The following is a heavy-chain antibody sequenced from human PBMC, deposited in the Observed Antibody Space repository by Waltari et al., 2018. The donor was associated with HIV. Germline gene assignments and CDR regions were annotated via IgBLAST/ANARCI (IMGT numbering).Heavy chain of an antibody. J-gene: IGHJ3*02. D-gene: IGHD3-22*01. Sequence: QVQLQESGPGLVKPSETLSLTCTVSGGSISSYYWSWIRQPPGKGLEWIGYNYYSGSTNYTPALNSRVTISVDTSKNQFSLNLSSVSAADPALYYCSRAPYYYDSSGYGGLHIWGQGTMVTVSS. CDR2: NYYSGST. CDR1: GGSISSYY. CDR3: SRAPYYYDSSGYGGLHI. V-gene: IGHV4-59*01.